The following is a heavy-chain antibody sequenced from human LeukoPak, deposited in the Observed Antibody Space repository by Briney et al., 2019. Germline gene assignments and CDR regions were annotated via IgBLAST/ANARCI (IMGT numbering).Heavy chain of an antibody. CDR3: ARGPGRYSSSSGMRYFQH. CDR1: GGSISGYY. CDR2: INHSGST. V-gene: IGHV4-34*01. J-gene: IGHJ1*01. Sequence: SETLSLTCAVYGGSISGYYWSWSRQPPGKGLEWIGEINHSGSTNYNPSLKSRVTISVDTSKNQFSLKLSSVTAADTAVYYCARGPGRYSSSSGMRYFQHWGQGTLVTVSS. D-gene: IGHD6-6*01.